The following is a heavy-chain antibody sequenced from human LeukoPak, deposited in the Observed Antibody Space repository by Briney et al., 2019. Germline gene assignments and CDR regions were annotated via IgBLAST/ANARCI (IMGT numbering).Heavy chain of an antibody. CDR3: ARRLSSIAASAASDY. CDR2: IHPGNSET. V-gene: IGHV5-51*01. D-gene: IGHD6-6*01. J-gene: IGHJ4*02. Sequence: GESLKISCKGSGYSFSSYWIAWVRQMPGKGLEWMGIIHPGNSETTYNPSFRGQVTMSADKSISTAYLQWSSLGASDTAMYYCARRLSSIAASAASDYWGQGTLVTVSS. CDR1: GYSFSSYW.